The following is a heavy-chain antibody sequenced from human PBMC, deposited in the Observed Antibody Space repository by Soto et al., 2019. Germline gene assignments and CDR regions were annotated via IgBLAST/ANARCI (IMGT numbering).Heavy chain of an antibody. D-gene: IGHD1-1*01. Sequence: QVQLQESGPGLVKPSETLSLTCTVSGGSISSYYWSWIRQPPGKGLEWIGYIYYSGSTNYNPSLKSPVATYVDTSKYQVSLKLSSVTAADTAVYYCARGKRAHNVHYYGMDVWGQGTTVTVSS. V-gene: IGHV4-59*01. CDR1: GGSISSYY. CDR3: ARGKRAHNVHYYGMDV. CDR2: IYYSGST. J-gene: IGHJ6*02.